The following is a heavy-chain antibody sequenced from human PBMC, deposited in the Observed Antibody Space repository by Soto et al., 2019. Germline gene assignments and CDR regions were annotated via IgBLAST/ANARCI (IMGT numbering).Heavy chain of an antibody. CDR3: ARGSNDIDY. V-gene: IGHV1-18*01. D-gene: IGHD1-1*01. CDR1: GYTFTSYG. J-gene: IGHJ4*02. CDR2: ISAYNGNT. Sequence: QVQLVQSGAEVKKPGASVKVSCKASGYTFTSYGISWVRQAPGQGLEWMGWISAYNGNTNYAQKLQGRVTMTTDTSQSTAYRELRRLRSGETAVDYCARGSNDIDYWGQGTLFTVSS.